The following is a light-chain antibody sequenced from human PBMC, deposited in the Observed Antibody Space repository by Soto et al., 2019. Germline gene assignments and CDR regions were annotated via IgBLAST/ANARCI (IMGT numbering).Light chain of an antibody. J-gene: IGLJ2*01. Sequence: QLVLTQPASVSGSPGQSITISCTGTSSDVGSYNLVSWYQQHPGKAPKLMIYEGSKRPSGVSNRFSGPKSGNTASLTISGLQAEDEADYYCCSYAGSSTLVFGGGTKLTVL. CDR3: CSYAGSSTLV. CDR2: EGS. CDR1: SSDVGSYNL. V-gene: IGLV2-23*01.